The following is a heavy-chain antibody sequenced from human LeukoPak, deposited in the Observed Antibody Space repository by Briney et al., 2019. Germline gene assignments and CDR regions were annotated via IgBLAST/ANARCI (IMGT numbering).Heavy chain of an antibody. V-gene: IGHV3-7*01. CDR2: IKQDGSEK. CDR3: ARDRIAAAGWHY. D-gene: IGHD6-13*01. Sequence: PGGSLRLSCAASGFTFSSYWTSWVRQAPGKGLEWVANIKQDGSEKYYVDSVKGRFTISRDNAKNSLYLQMNSLRAEDTAVYYCARDRIAAAGWHYWGQGTLVTVSS. J-gene: IGHJ4*02. CDR1: GFTFSSYW.